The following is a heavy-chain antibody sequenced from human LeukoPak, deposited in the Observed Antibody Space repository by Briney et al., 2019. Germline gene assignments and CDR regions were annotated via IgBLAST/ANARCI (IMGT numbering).Heavy chain of an antibody. CDR2: IYYTGNT. J-gene: IGHJ5*02. CDR3: ARASSTWYNGWFDP. Sequence: PSETLSLTCTVSGXSIRSSGAYWGWIRQPPGKGPEYIGTIYYTGNTYYNPSLKRRVAISVDTSKSQFSLRLNSVTAADTAVYYCARASSTWYNGWFDPWGQGTLVTVSS. V-gene: IGHV4-39*01. D-gene: IGHD6-13*01. CDR1: GXSIRSSGAY.